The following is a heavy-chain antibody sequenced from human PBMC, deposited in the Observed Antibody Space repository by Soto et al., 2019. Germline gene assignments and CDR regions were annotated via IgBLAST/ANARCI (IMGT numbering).Heavy chain of an antibody. CDR1: GFTFSSYG. Sequence: GGSLRLSCAASGFTFSSYGMHWVRQAPGKGLEWVAVISYDGSNKYYADSVKGRFTISRDNSKNTLYLQMNSLRAEDTAVYYCAKVGLRYSSGWYEEGYYGMDVWGQGTTVTVSS. CDR2: ISYDGSNK. D-gene: IGHD6-19*01. J-gene: IGHJ6*02. CDR3: AKVGLRYSSGWYEEGYYGMDV. V-gene: IGHV3-30*18.